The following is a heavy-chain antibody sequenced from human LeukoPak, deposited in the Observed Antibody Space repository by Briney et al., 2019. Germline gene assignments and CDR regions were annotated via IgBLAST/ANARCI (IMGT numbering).Heavy chain of an antibody. V-gene: IGHV1-69*04. D-gene: IGHD6-13*01. CDR2: IIPILGIA. CDR3: ARDGRIAAASGAFDI. Sequence: GASVKVSCKASGGTFSSYAISWVRQAPGQGLEWMGRIIPILGIANYAQKFQGRVTITADKSTSTAYMELSSLRSEDTAVYYCARDGRIAAASGAFDIWGQGTMVTVSS. CDR1: GGTFSSYA. J-gene: IGHJ3*02.